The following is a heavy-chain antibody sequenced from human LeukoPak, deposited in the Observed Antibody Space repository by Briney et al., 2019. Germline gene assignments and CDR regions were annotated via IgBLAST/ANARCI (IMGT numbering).Heavy chain of an antibody. V-gene: IGHV4-4*09. D-gene: IGHD3-10*01. CDR1: GGSISSYY. Sequence: SETLSLTCTVSGGSISSYYWSWIRQPPGKGLEWIGYIYTSGSTNYNPSLKSRVTISVDTSKNQFSLKLSSVTAADTAVYYCARLSGYPYYYYYMDVWGKGTTVTVSS. CDR3: ARLSGYPYYYYYMDV. CDR2: IYTSGST. J-gene: IGHJ6*03.